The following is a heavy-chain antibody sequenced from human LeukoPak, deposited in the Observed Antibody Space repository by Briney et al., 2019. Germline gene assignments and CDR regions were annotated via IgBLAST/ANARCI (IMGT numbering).Heavy chain of an antibody. Sequence: GGSLRLSCAASGFTFNNYWMHWVRQAPGKGLVWVSPINPDGTVTTYADSVKGRFTISRDNAKNTLYLQMNSLRAEDTAVYYCVRDSPSGFFDLWGRGTQVTVSS. CDR3: VRDSPSGFFDL. J-gene: IGHJ2*01. CDR1: GFTFNNYW. V-gene: IGHV3-74*01. CDR2: INPDGTVT. D-gene: IGHD6-19*01.